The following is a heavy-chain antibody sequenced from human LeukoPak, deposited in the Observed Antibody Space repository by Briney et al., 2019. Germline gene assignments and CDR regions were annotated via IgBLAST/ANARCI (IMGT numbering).Heavy chain of an antibody. J-gene: IGHJ6*03. CDR1: GYTFTGYY. CDR2: INPNSGGT. D-gene: IGHD3-10*01. V-gene: IGHV1-2*02. CDR3: ARDPSLWFGELSNYYYYMDV. Sequence: ASVKVSCKASGYTFTGYYIHWVRQAPGQGLQWMGWINPNSGGTNYAQKFQGRVTMTRDTSISTAYMELSRLRSDDTAVYYCARDPSLWFGELSNYYYYMDVWGKGTTVTISS.